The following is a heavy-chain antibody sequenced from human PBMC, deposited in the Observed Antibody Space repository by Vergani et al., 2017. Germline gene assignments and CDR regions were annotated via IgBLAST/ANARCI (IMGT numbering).Heavy chain of an antibody. CDR2: INTNTGNP. V-gene: IGHV7-4-1*02. J-gene: IGHJ4*02. D-gene: IGHD6-13*01. CDR3: ARGDSSSWSD. Sequence: QVQLVQSGAEVKKPGASVKVSCKVSGYTFTDYYMHWVQQAPGKGLEWMGWINTNTGNPTYAQGFTGRFVFSLDTSVSTAYLQISSLKAEDTAVYYCARGDSSSWSDWGQGTLVTVSS. CDR1: GYTFTDYY.